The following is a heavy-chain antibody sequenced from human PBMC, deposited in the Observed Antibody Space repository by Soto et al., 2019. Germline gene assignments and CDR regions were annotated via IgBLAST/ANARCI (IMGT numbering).Heavy chain of an antibody. CDR1: GFTFSSYS. CDR2: ISSSSSTI. V-gene: IGHV3-48*02. J-gene: IGHJ6*02. CDR3: ARDADVGRQPTHYYYGMDV. D-gene: IGHD1-26*01. Sequence: GGSLRLSCAASGFTFSSYSMNWVRQAPGKGLEWVSYISSSSSTIYYADSVKGRFTISRDNAKNSLYLQMNSLRDEDTAVYYCARDADVGRQPTHYYYGMDVWGQGTTVTVSS.